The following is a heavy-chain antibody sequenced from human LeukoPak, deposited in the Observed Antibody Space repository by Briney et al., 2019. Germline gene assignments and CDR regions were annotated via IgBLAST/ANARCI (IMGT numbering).Heavy chain of an antibody. CDR1: GYTFTSYG. CDR3: ARGLGELSLVDY. J-gene: IGHJ4*02. V-gene: IGHV1-8*02. CDR2: MNPNSGNT. D-gene: IGHD3-16*02. Sequence: ASVKVSCKASGYTFTSYGISWVRQAPGQGLEWMGWMNPNSGNTGYAQKFQGRVTMTRNTSISTAYMELSSLRSEDTAVYYCARGLGELSLVDYWGQGTLVTVSS.